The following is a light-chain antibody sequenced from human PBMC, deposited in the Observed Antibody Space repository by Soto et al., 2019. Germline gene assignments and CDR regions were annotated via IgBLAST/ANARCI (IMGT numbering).Light chain of an antibody. CDR3: QQRSNWPIT. V-gene: IGKV1-39*01. J-gene: IGKJ5*01. Sequence: IQVTQSPSSLSASLGDRVTITCRTSQPISDYLNWYQQKLGKAPSLLIYTASNLQTGVPSRFSGSGSGTDFTLTISSLEPEDFAVYFCQQRSNWPITFGPGTRLEI. CDR2: TAS. CDR1: QPISDY.